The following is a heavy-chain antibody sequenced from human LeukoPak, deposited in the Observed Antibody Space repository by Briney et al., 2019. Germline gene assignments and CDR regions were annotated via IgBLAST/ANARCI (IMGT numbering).Heavy chain of an antibody. CDR3: AKYVSTGWFDP. D-gene: IGHD5/OR15-5a*01. J-gene: IGHJ5*02. V-gene: IGHV4-59*08. CDR1: GGSISSYY. Sequence: PETLSLTCTVSGGSISSYYWSWIRQPPGKGLEWIGYIYSSGSTNYNPSLKSRVTISVDTSKNQFSLKLSSVTAADTALYHCAKYVSTGWFDPWGQGTLVTVSS. CDR2: IYSSGST.